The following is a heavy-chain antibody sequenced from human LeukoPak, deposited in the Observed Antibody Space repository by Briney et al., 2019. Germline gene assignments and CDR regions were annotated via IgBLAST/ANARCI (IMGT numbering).Heavy chain of an antibody. J-gene: IGHJ4*02. V-gene: IGHV3-7*03. D-gene: IGHD1-1*01. Sequence: GGSLRLSCLTSGFDFRGSYMSWVRQTPGKRLEYVANINPTGSGKFYVDSVRGRFTIYRDNTRDSLYLQMNSLRAEDTAVYYCARDLWAGNDYWGRGTLVTASS. CDR1: GFDFRGSY. CDR3: ARDLWAGNDY. CDR2: INPTGSGK.